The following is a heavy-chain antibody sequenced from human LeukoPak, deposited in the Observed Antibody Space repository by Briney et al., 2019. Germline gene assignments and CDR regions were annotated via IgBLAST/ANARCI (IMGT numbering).Heavy chain of an antibody. CDR2: ISSSSSYI. CDR1: GFTFSSYS. V-gene: IGHV3-21*01. CDR3: ARDRGHCSSTSCRSFDY. Sequence: TGGSLRLSCAASGFTFSSYSMNWVRQAPGKGLEWVSSISSSSSYIYYADSVKGRFTISRDNAKNSLYLQMNSLRAEDTAVYYCARDRGHCSSTSCRSFDYWGQGTLVTVSS. J-gene: IGHJ4*02. D-gene: IGHD2-2*01.